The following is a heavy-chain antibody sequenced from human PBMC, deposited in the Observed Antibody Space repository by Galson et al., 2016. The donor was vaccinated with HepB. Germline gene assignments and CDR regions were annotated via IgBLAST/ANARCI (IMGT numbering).Heavy chain of an antibody. Sequence: SVKVSCKASGGTFSSYAINWVRQGPGQGLEWMGGIIPMFGTTHSAQKFQDRITLTADESTSTAYMDLSSLRSADSAVYYCATSRVAARPEPGHFYYYMDVWGKGTTVTVSS. D-gene: IGHD6-6*01. CDR3: ATSRVAARPEPGHFYYYMDV. J-gene: IGHJ6*03. CDR1: GGTFSSYA. CDR2: IIPMFGTT. V-gene: IGHV1-69*13.